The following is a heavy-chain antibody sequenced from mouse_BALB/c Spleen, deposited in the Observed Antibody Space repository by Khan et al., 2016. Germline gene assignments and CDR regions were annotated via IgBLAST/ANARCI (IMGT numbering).Heavy chain of an antibody. CDR1: GFSLTSYG. J-gene: IGHJ2*01. D-gene: IGHD1-3*01. V-gene: IGHV2-9*02. CDR2: IWAGGST. Sequence: QVQLKESGPGLVAPSQSLSITCTVSGFSLTSYGVHWVRQPPGKGLEWLGVIWAGGSTNYNSALISRLSISKDNSKCQVVLKMNSLQTDDTAMYDCARLEDIWGQGTNLTVSS. CDR3: ARLEDI.